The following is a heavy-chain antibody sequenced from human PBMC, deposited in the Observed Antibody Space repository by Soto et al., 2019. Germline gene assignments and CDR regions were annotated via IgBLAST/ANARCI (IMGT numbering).Heavy chain of an antibody. Sequence: QVQLVQSGAEVKKPGSSVKVSCKASGGTFGSYTISWVRQAPGQGLEWMGRIIPILGIANYAQKFQGRVTITADKSTSTAYMELSSLRSEDTAVYYCARDSGGKPYDYWGQGTLVTVSS. V-gene: IGHV1-69*08. CDR3: ARDSGGKPYDY. D-gene: IGHD3-10*01. CDR2: IIPILGIA. J-gene: IGHJ4*02. CDR1: GGTFGSYT.